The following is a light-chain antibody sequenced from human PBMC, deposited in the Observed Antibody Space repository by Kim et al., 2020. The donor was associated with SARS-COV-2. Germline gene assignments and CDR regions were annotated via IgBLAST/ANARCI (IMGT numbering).Light chain of an antibody. CDR3: MQALQTPPS. Sequence: PASNSCRSSQRLLHSNGYSYLESYLQKPGQSPQLLIYLGSNRTSGGPNRCSGSGSGTDFTLKISRVEAEDVGVYYCMQALQTPPSFGQGAKVDIK. CDR2: LGS. CDR1: QRLLHSNGYSY. V-gene: IGKV2-28*01. J-gene: IGKJ1*01.